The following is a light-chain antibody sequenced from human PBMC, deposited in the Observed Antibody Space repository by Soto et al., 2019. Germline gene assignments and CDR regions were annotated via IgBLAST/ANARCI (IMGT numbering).Light chain of an antibody. CDR3: KSYAGSTTYV. CDR1: KSDIGVYDF. J-gene: IGLJ1*01. Sequence: QSVLTQPPSASGSPGQSVTISCTGTKSDIGVYDFVSWYQHHPGKAPRLIIYEVVQRPSGVPDRFSGSKSGNTASLTVSGLQAADEADYFCKSYAGSTTYVFGSGTQLTVL. CDR2: EVV. V-gene: IGLV2-8*01.